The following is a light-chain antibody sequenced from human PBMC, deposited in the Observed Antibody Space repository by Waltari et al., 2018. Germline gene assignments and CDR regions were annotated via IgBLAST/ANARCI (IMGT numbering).Light chain of an antibody. CDR1: SPNIGNNY. Sequence: QSVLTQPPSVSAAPGQKVTISCSGSSPNIGNNYVSWYQQLPGTAPKLVIYDNDKRPSGIPDRFSGSKSGTSATLGITGLQTGDEAYYYCGTWDSSLTAGVFGGGTKLTVL. CDR3: GTWDSSLTAGV. V-gene: IGLV1-51*01. CDR2: DND. J-gene: IGLJ2*01.